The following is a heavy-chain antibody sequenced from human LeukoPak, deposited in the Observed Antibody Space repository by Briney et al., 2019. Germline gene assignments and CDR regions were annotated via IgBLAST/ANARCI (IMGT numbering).Heavy chain of an antibody. CDR2: IRQDGGAK. Sequence: GGSLRLSCAASGFTFSTYWMSWVRQAPGKGLEWVVNIRQDGGAKYYVDSVRGRFTISRDNAKNSLYLQMNSLRAEDTGVYYCATSSAAPANMWGQGTLVTVSS. D-gene: IGHD2-2*01. CDR3: ATSSAAPANM. J-gene: IGHJ4*02. CDR1: GFTFSTYW. V-gene: IGHV3-7*01.